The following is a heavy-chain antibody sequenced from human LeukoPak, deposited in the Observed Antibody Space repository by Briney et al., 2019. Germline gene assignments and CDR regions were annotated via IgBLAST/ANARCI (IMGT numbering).Heavy chain of an antibody. V-gene: IGHV4-30-4*01. CDR2: IYYSGST. CDR3: ARVAYSYGTPYFDL. D-gene: IGHD5-18*01. Sequence: ASETLSLTCTVSGGSISSGDYYWSWIRQPPGKGLEWIGYIYYSGSTYYNPSLKSRVTISVDTSKNQFSLKLSSVTAADTAVHYCARVAYSYGTPYFDLWGRGTLVTVSS. CDR1: GGSISSGDYY. J-gene: IGHJ2*01.